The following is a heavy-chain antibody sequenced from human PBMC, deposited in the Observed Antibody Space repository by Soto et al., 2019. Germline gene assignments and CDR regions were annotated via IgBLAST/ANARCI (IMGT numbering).Heavy chain of an antibody. D-gene: IGHD5-12*01. CDR2: IIPIFGTA. J-gene: IGHJ5*02. CDR1: GGTFSSYA. Sequence: GASVKVSCKASGGTFSSYAISWVRQAPGQGLEWMGGIIPIFGTANYAQKFQGRVTITADESTSTAYMELSSLRSEDTAVYYCAKSEDSGYGQYNWFDPWGQGTLVTVSS. V-gene: IGHV1-69*13. CDR3: AKSEDSGYGQYNWFDP.